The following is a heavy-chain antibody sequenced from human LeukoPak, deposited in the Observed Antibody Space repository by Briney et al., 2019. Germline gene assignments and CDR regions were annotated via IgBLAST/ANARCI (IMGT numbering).Heavy chain of an antibody. V-gene: IGHV4-38-2*02. CDR2: IYHSGST. D-gene: IGHD3-10*01. CDR3: GGSRGPHFRGVIIDFDY. Sequence: PSETLSLTCTVSGYSISSGYYWGWIRQPPGKGLEWIGSIYHSGSTYYNPSLKSRVTISVDTSKNQFSLQLSSVTAADTAVYYCGGSRGPHFRGVIIDFDYWGQGTLVTVSS. J-gene: IGHJ4*02. CDR1: GYSISSGYY.